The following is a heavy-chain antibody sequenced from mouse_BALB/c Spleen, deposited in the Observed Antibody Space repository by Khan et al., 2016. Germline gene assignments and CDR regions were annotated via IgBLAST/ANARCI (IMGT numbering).Heavy chain of an antibody. D-gene: IGHD1-1*02. Sequence: EVQLQESGPGLVKPSQSLSLTCTVTGYSITSDYAWNWIRQFPGKKLEWMGYISYSVSTSYNPSLKSRISITRDTSKNQFFLQLNSVTTEDTATYYCARGGGNYRYFDVWGAGTTVTVSS. J-gene: IGHJ1*01. CDR3: ARGGGNYRYFDV. CDR1: GYSITSDYA. V-gene: IGHV3-2*02. CDR2: ISYSVST.